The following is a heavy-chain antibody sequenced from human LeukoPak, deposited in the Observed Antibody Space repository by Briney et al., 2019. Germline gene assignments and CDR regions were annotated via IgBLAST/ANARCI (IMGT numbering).Heavy chain of an antibody. Sequence: ASVKVSCKASGYTFTSYDINWVRQATGQGLEWMGWMNPNSGNTGYAQKFQGRVTITRNTSISTAYMELSSLRSEDTAVYYCARETTSTYAFDIWGQGTMVTVSS. CDR1: GYTFTSYD. CDR3: ARETTSTYAFDI. D-gene: IGHD2/OR15-2a*01. J-gene: IGHJ3*02. V-gene: IGHV1-8*03. CDR2: MNPNSGNT.